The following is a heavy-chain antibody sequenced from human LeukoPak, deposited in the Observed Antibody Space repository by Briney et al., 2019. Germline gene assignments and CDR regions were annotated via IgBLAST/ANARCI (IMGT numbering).Heavy chain of an antibody. V-gene: IGHV1-24*01. Sequence: AASVKVSCKVSGYTLTELSMHWVRQAPGQGLEWMGRVLPIIGVANYEQKFQGRVTVIADKSTSTVYLDLSNLRSEDTAVYYCATSSSTWYVAWGQGTLVTVSS. CDR1: GYTLTELS. CDR2: VLPIIGVA. CDR3: ATSSSTWYVA. J-gene: IGHJ5*02. D-gene: IGHD2-2*01.